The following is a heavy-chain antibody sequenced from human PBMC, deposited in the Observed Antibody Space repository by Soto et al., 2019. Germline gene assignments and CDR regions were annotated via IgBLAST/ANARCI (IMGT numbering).Heavy chain of an antibody. Sequence: QVQLVESGGGVVQPGRSLRLSCAASGFTFSSYAMHWVRQAPGKGLEWVAVISYDGSDKYYADSVKGRFTISRDNSKNTLNLQMNSRSADDTAVYYCAKALGELSPESYDYWGQGTLITVSS. CDR3: AKALGELSPESYDY. CDR2: ISYDGSDK. CDR1: GFTFSSYA. V-gene: IGHV3-30*18. D-gene: IGHD3-16*02. J-gene: IGHJ4*02.